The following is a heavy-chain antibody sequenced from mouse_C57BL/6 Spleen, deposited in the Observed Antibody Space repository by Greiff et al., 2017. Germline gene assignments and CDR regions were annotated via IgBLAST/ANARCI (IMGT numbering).Heavy chain of an antibody. V-gene: IGHV1-42*01. CDR2: INPSTGGT. CDR3: ARDYDNDRGYYAMDY. Sequence: VQLQQSGPELVKPGASVKISCKASGYSFTGYYMNWVKQSPEKSLEWIGEINPSTGGTTYNQKFKAKATLTVDKSSSTAYMQLKSRTSEDSAVYYCARDYDNDRGYYAMDYWGQGTSVTGSS. CDR1: GYSFTGYY. J-gene: IGHJ4*01. D-gene: IGHD2-4*01.